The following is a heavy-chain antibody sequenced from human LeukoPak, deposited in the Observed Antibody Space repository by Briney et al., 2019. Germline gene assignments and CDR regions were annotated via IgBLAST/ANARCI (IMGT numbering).Heavy chain of an antibody. CDR1: GFTFMTYA. D-gene: IGHD4-17*01. CDR2: ISSSGSTI. Sequence: GGSLRLSCATSGFTFMTYAMNWVRQAPGKGLEWVSYISSSGSTIYYADSVKGRFTISRDNAKNSLYLQMNSLRAEDTAVYYCARASDYGDYVARFDYWGQGTLVTVSS. CDR3: ARASDYGDYVARFDY. J-gene: IGHJ4*02. V-gene: IGHV3-48*03.